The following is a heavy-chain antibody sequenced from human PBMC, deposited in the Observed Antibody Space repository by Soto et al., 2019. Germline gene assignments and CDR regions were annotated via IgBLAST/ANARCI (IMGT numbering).Heavy chain of an antibody. D-gene: IGHD4-4*01. CDR2: ISPNGQGI. J-gene: IGHJ4*02. CDR1: GFTVASNG. Sequence: PGGSLRLSCGVSGFTVASNGVSWVRQAPGKGLEWVSAISPNGQGIWYADSVKGRFTISRDISRNTVFLQMDSLRAEDTAVYYCAKDRQYPRDYFNYWGQGTMVPVYS. V-gene: IGHV3-23*01. CDR3: AKDRQYPRDYFNY.